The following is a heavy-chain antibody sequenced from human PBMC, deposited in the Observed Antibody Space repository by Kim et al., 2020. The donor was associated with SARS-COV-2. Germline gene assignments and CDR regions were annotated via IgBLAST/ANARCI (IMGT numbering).Heavy chain of an antibody. Sequence: GGSLRLSCAASGFTFSDYYMSWIRQAPGKGLEWVSYISSSSSYTNYADSVKGRFTISRDNAKNSLYLQMNSLRAEDTAVYYCARDGASWLVPAAVYYYYYGMDVWGQGTTVTVSS. V-gene: IGHV3-11*05. CDR3: ARDGASWLVPAAVYYYYYGMDV. CDR1: GFTFSDYY. CDR2: ISSSSSYT. J-gene: IGHJ6*02. D-gene: IGHD2-2*01.